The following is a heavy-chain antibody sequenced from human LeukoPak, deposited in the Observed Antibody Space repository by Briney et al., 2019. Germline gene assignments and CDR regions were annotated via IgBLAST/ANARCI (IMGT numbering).Heavy chain of an antibody. Sequence: ASVKVSCKASGYTFTGYYMHWVRQAPGQGLEWMGWINPNSGGTNYAQKFQGRVTMTRGTSISTAYMELSRLRSDDTAVYSCARGVTARGFYYYMDIWGNGTTVTISS. CDR2: INPNSGGT. J-gene: IGHJ6*03. CDR3: ARGVTARGFYYYMDI. CDR1: GYTFTGYY. V-gene: IGHV1-2*02. D-gene: IGHD2-21*02.